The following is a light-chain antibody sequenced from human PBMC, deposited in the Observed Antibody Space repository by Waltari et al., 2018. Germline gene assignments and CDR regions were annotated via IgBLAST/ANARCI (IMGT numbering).Light chain of an antibody. V-gene: IGKV3-20*01. CDR2: GAS. J-gene: IGKJ1*01. CDR1: QSVSSH. Sequence: ELVLTQPPGTLSLSLGEVATISCRAIQSVSSHLAWYQQKPGQAPRLLIYGASSRVTGIPDRFSGSGSGTDFSLTISRLEPEDFAVYYCQQSGGSPWTSGQGTKVEIK. CDR3: QQSGGSPWT.